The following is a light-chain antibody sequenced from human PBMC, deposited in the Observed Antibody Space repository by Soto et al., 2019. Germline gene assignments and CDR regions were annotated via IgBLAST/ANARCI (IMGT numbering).Light chain of an antibody. CDR2: EVS. V-gene: IGLV2-14*01. J-gene: IGLJ2*01. CDR3: SSYTSSSTVV. CDR1: SSDVGGYNY. Sequence: QSALTQPASVSGSPGQSITISCTGTSSDVGGYNYVSWYQQLPGKAPKLLIFEVSNRPSGLSNRFSGSKSGNTASLTISGLQAEDEAHYYCSSYTSSSTVVFGGGTKVTVL.